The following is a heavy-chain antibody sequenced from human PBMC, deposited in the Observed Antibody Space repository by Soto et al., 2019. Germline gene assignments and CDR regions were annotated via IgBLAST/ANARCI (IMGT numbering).Heavy chain of an antibody. CDR1: GFTFDGYA. D-gene: IGHD2-15*01. Sequence: GVSLRLSCAASGFTFDGYAIHWVRQAPGKGLYCVAVISFDGNNQYHADSVKGRFTLSRDTSKNTLFLQMNSLRPEDTAVYYCARPAYCRGGSCYTGPKYFQHWGQGTLVTVYS. CDR2: ISFDGNNQ. J-gene: IGHJ1*01. V-gene: IGHV3-30*04. CDR3: ARPAYCRGGSCYTGPKYFQH.